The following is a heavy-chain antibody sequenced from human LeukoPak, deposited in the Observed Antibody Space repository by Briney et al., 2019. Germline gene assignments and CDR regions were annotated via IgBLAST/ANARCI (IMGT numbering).Heavy chain of an antibody. J-gene: IGHJ5*02. CDR2: IYYSGST. CDR3: ARHVAAGPKVNWFDP. D-gene: IGHD6-13*01. V-gene: IGHV4-39*01. CDR1: AGSISSSSYY. Sequence: SETLSLTCTVSAGSISSSSYYWGWIRQTPGKGLEWIGNIYYSGSTYYNPSLKSRVTISVDTSKNQFSLKLTSVTATDTAVYYCARHVAAGPKVNWFDPWGQGTLVTVSS.